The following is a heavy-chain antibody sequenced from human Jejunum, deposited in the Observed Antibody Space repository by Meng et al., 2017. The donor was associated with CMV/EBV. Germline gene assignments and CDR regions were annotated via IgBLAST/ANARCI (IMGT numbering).Heavy chain of an antibody. Sequence: CPVSGGSISSGGYYWSWIRQPAGKGLEWIGRLYTSGSTTYNPSLKSRVTISVDSSKNQFSLRLSSVTAADTAVYYCARDLGDANWFDPWGQGTLVTVSS. CDR1: GGSISSGGYY. D-gene: IGHD4-17*01. CDR2: LYTSGST. J-gene: IGHJ5*02. CDR3: ARDLGDANWFDP. V-gene: IGHV4-61*02.